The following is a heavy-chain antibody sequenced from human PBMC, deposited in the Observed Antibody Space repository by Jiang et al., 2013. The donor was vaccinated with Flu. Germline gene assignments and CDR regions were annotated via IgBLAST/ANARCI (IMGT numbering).Heavy chain of an antibody. CDR2: ISGSGGST. CDR1: GFTFSSYA. J-gene: IGHJ4*02. CDR3: AKEPSSYKRTESFFDY. V-gene: IGHV3-23*01. D-gene: IGHD3-22*01. Sequence: VQLLESGGGLVQPGGSLRLSCAASGFTFSSYAMSWVRQAPGKGLEWVSAISGSGGSTYYADSVKGRFTISRDNSKNTLYLQMNSLRAEDTAVYYCAKEPSSYKRTESFFDYWGQGTLVTVSS.